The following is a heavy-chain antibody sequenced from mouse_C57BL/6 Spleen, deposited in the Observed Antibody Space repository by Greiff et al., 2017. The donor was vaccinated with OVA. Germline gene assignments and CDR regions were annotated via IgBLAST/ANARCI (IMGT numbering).Heavy chain of an antibody. CDR1: GYSITSGYY. CDR2: ISYDGSN. Sequence: EVQLQESGPGLVKPSQSLSLTCSVTGYSITSGYYWNWIRQFPGNKLEWMGYISYDGSNNYNPSLKNRISITRDTSKNQFFLKLNSVTTEDTATYYCASNYGRTLYFDYWGQGTTLTVSS. CDR3: ASNYGRTLYFDY. J-gene: IGHJ2*01. V-gene: IGHV3-6*01. D-gene: IGHD1-2*01.